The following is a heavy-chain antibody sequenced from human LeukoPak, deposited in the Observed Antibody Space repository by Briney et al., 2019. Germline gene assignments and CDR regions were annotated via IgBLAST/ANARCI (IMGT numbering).Heavy chain of an antibody. CDR2: IIPIFGTA. CDR3: ARDQGLTAPPPHGLDV. CDR1: GGTFSSYA. J-gene: IGHJ6*02. Sequence: SVKVSCKASGGTFSSYAISWVRQAPGQGLERMGGIIPIFGTANYAQKFQGSVTITADTSTSTVYMELSSLRSEETAVYYCARDQGLTAPPPHGLDVWGQGTTVIVSS. V-gene: IGHV1-69*06. D-gene: IGHD5-18*01.